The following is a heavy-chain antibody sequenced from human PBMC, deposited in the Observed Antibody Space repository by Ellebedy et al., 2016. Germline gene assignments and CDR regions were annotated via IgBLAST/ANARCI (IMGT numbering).Heavy chain of an antibody. J-gene: IGHJ6*02. Sequence: GGSLRLSXAASGFTFDDYAMRWVRQAPGKGLEWVSGISWNSGSIGYADSVKGRFTISRDNAKNSLYLQMNSLRAEDTALYYCAKDPNYYYYYYGMDVWGQGTTVTVSS. V-gene: IGHV3-9*01. CDR3: AKDPNYYYYYYGMDV. CDR2: ISWNSGSI. CDR1: GFTFDDYA.